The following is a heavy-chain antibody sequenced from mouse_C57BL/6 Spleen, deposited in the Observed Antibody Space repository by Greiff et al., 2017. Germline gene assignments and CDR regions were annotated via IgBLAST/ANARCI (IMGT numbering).Heavy chain of an antibody. D-gene: IGHD4-1*01. CDR3: ATLPGTDYYAMDY. CDR1: GFSLTSYG. V-gene: IGHV2-5*01. CDR2: IWRGGST. Sequence: VKLVESGPGLVQPSQSLSITCTVSGFSLTSYGVHWVRQSPGKGLEWLGGIWRGGSTDYNAAFMSRLSITKDNSKSQVFFQMNSLQADDTAIYYCATLPGTDYYAMDYWGQGTSVTVSS. J-gene: IGHJ4*01.